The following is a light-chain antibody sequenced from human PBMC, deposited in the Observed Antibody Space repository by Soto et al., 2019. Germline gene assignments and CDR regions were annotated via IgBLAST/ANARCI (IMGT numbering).Light chain of an antibody. V-gene: IGLV1-44*01. J-gene: IGLJ1*01. Sequence: QSVLTQPPSASGTPGQRVTISCSGSSSNIGSNTVNWYQQVPGTAPKLLIYSNNQRPSGVPDRFSVSKSGTSASLAISGLQSEDEADYYCAAWDDSLNDYVFGTGTKLTVL. CDR1: SSNIGSNT. CDR2: SNN. CDR3: AAWDDSLNDYV.